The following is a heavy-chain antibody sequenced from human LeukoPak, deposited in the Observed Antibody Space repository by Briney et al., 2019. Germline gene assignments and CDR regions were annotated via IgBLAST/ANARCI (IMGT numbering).Heavy chain of an antibody. CDR3: ARRGQPVPFDY. CDR2: IYPGDSDT. V-gene: IGHV5-51*01. J-gene: IGHJ4*02. CDR1: GITFTSFW. Sequence: AASIKISSKGFGITFTSFWICWVRQLPGGGLEWMGVIYPGDSDTKYSPSLQGQVTISADKSISTAYLQWSSLKASDTGMYYCARRGQPVPFDYWGQGTLVTVSA. D-gene: IGHD6-6*01.